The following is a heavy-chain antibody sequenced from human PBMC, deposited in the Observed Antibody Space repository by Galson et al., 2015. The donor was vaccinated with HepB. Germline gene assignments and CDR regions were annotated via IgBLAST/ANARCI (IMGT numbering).Heavy chain of an antibody. Sequence: SETLSLTCAVYGGSFSGYYWSWIRQPPGKGLEWIGEINHSGSTNYNPSLKSRVTISVDTSKNQFSLKLSSVTAADTAVYYCAIMAAVAGPTASWFDPWGQGTLVTVSS. J-gene: IGHJ5*02. CDR1: GGSFSGYY. V-gene: IGHV4-34*01. D-gene: IGHD6-19*01. CDR3: AIMAAVAGPTASWFDP. CDR2: INHSGST.